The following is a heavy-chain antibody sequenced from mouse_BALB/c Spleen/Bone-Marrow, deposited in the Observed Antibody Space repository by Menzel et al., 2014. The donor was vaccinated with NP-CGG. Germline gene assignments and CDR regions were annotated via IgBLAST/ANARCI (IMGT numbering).Heavy chain of an antibody. CDR1: GFTFXYYT. Sequence: DVQLQESGGGLVQPGGSLKLSCAASGFTFXYYTMSWVRQTPEKRLEWVAYISNGGSSTYHPDTVKGRFTISRDNAKNTLYLQMSSLKSEDTAMYYCARDGYDVGGALDYWGQGTSDTVSS. CDR2: ISNGGSST. CDR3: ARDGYDVGGALDY. D-gene: IGHD2-2*01. V-gene: IGHV5-12-2*01. J-gene: IGHJ4*01.